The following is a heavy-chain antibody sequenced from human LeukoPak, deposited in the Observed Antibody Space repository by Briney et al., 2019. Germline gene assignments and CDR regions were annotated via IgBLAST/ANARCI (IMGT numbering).Heavy chain of an antibody. J-gene: IGHJ4*02. V-gene: IGHV3-21*01. CDR3: AILSTVTPSVDY. Sequence: GGSLRLSCAASGFTFSSYSMNWVRQAPGKGLEWVSSISSSSSYIYYADSVKGQFTISRDNAKNSLYLQMNSLRAEDTAVYYCAILSTVTPSVDYWGQGTLVTVSS. CDR1: GFTFSSYS. CDR2: ISSSSSYI. D-gene: IGHD4-11*01.